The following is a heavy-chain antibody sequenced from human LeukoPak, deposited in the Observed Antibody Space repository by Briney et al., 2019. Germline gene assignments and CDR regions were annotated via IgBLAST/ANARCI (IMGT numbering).Heavy chain of an antibody. V-gene: IGHV4-34*01. J-gene: IGHJ6*02. CDR2: INHSGST. D-gene: IGHD6-13*01. CDR1: GGSFSGYY. Sequence: SETPSLTCAVYGGSFSGYYWSWLREPPGKGLEWIGEINHSGSTNYNPSLKSRVTISVDTSKNQFSLKLSSVTAADTAVYYCARGVAAAGQYGMDVWGQGTTVTVSS. CDR3: ARGVAAAGQYGMDV.